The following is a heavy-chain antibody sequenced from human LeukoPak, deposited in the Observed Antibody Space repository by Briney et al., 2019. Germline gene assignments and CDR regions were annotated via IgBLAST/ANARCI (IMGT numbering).Heavy chain of an antibody. Sequence: GGSLRLSCAASGFTFDDYSMHWVRQAPGRGLEWVSLISWDGYSTHHADSVKGRFTISRNNSKNSLYLQMNSLGTEDTALYYCAKDVVRDYDNLTGHYYYYGMDVWGQGTTVTVSS. CDR2: ISWDGYST. J-gene: IGHJ6*02. CDR1: GFTFDDYS. CDR3: AKDVVRDYDNLTGHYYYYGMDV. V-gene: IGHV3-43*01. D-gene: IGHD3-9*01.